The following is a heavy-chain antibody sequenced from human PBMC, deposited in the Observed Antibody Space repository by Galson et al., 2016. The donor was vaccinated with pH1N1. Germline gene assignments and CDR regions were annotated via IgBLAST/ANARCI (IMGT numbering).Heavy chain of an antibody. V-gene: IGHV3-30*04. Sequence: SLRLSCAASGFAFNNYAVHWVRQAPGKGLEWVAIISYEGSDKYYADSVKGRFTISRDNSKNTLYLQMNSLRAGDTAIYYCAREGKRWLQFEALDSWGQGTMVTVSS. CDR1: GFAFNNYA. CDR3: AREGKRWLQFEALDS. D-gene: IGHD5-24*01. CDR2: ISYEGSDK. J-gene: IGHJ3*02.